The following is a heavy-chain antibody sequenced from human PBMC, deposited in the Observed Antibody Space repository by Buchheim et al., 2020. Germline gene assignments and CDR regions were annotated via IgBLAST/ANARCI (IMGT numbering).Heavy chain of an antibody. Sequence: QLQLQESGPGLVKPSETLSLTCTVSGGSISSSSYYWGWIRQPPGKGLEWIGSLYYSGSTNYNPSLKSRVTISVDTSKNQFSLKRSSVTAADTAVYYCARGASPGYSSGWYVSYWGQGTL. V-gene: IGHV4-39*01. CDR1: GGSISSSSYY. CDR2: LYYSGST. CDR3: ARGASPGYSSGWYVSY. D-gene: IGHD6-19*01. J-gene: IGHJ4*02.